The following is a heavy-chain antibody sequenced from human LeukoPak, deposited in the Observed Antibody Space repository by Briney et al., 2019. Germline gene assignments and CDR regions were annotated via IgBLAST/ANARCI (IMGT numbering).Heavy chain of an antibody. CDR3: AREGYYDSSGYLSYDAFDI. V-gene: IGHV3-21*01. J-gene: IGHJ3*02. CDR1: GFTFSSYG. CDR2: ITSSSSYI. Sequence: GGSLRLSCAASGFTFSSYGMNWVRQAPGKGLEWVSSITSSSSYIYYADSVKGRFTISRDNAKNSLYLQMNSLRAEDTAVYYCAREGYYDSSGYLSYDAFDIWGQGTMVTVSS. D-gene: IGHD3-22*01.